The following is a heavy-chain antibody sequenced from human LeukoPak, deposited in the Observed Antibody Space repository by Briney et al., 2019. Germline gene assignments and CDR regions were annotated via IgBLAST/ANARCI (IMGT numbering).Heavy chain of an antibody. CDR1: GGSISSNNW. CDR3: ARFIQDNNWYSSFDY. D-gene: IGHD1-1*01. J-gene: IGHJ4*02. CDR2: IYHSGST. V-gene: IGHV4-4*02. Sequence: PSETLSLTCAVSGGSISSNNWWSWVRQPPGKGLEWIGEIYHSGSTNYNPSLKSRVTISVDKSKNQFSLKLSSVTAADTAVYFCARFIQDNNWYSSFDYWGQGVLVTVSS.